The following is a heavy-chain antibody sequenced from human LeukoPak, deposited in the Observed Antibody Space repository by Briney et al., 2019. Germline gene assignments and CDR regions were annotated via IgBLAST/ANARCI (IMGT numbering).Heavy chain of an antibody. CDR2: IFYSGST. CDR1: GGSISSSSYY. CDR3: ARVGIYYGSGSYQYYFDY. J-gene: IGHJ4*02. D-gene: IGHD3-10*01. V-gene: IGHV4-39*01. Sequence: SETLSLTCTVSGGSISSSSYYWGWIRQPPGKGLEWIGSIFYSGSTYYNPSLKSRVTISVDTSRNQFSLKLSSVTAADTAVYYCARVGIYYGSGSYQYYFDYWGQGTLVTVSS.